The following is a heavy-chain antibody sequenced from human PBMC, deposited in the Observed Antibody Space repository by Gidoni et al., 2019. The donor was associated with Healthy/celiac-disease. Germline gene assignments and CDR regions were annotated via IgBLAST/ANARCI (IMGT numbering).Heavy chain of an antibody. Sequence: QLQLQESGPGLVKPSETLSLTCTVSGGSISSSSYYWGWIRQPPGKGLEWSGSIYYSGSTYYNPSLESRVTISVDTSKNQFSLKLSSVTAADTAVYYCARHPRLLWFGELSRFDYWGQGTLVTVSS. CDR3: ARHPRLLWFGELSRFDY. CDR1: GGSISSSSYY. D-gene: IGHD3-10*01. J-gene: IGHJ4*02. CDR2: IYYSGST. V-gene: IGHV4-39*01.